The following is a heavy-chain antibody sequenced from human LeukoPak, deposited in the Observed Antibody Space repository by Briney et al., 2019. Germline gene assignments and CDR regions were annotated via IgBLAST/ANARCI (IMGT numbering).Heavy chain of an antibody. J-gene: IGHJ4*02. V-gene: IGHV3-11*01. CDR3: ARGDDYGAYFDY. D-gene: IGHD4-17*01. CDR2: ISSSGSTI. CDR1: GYPFSHYH. Sequence: GGSLRLSCAASGYPFSHYHVSWIRQAPEKGVVGVSYISSSGSTIYYADSVKGRFTISRDNAKNSLYLQMNSLRAEDTAVYYCARGDDYGAYFDYWGQGTLVTVSS.